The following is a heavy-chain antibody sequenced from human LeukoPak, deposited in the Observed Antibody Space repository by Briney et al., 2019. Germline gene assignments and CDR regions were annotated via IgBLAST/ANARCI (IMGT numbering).Heavy chain of an antibody. D-gene: IGHD3-3*01. CDR2: ISSSSSYI. V-gene: IGHV3-21*01. CDR3: ARGRRITIFGVVILTQTKFDP. CDR1: GFTFDDYG. J-gene: IGHJ5*02. Sequence: TGGSLRLSCAASGFTFDDYGMSWVRQTPGKGLEWVSSISSSSSYIYYADSVKGRFTISRDNAKNSLYLQMNSLRAEDTAVYYCARGRRITIFGVVILTQTKFDPWGQGTLVTVSS.